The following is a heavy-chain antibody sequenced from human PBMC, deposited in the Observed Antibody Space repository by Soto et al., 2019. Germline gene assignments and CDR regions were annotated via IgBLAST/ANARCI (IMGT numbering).Heavy chain of an antibody. CDR1: GFTFSSYA. Sequence: GGSLRLSCASSGFTFSSYAMSLVRQAPGKGLEWVSAISGSGGSTYYADSVKGRFTISRDNSKNTLYLQMNSLRAEDTAVYYCGRERRRGSGWFDPWGQGTLVTVSS. V-gene: IGHV3-23*01. CDR3: GRERRRGSGWFDP. CDR2: ISGSGGST. D-gene: IGHD1-1*01. J-gene: IGHJ5*02.